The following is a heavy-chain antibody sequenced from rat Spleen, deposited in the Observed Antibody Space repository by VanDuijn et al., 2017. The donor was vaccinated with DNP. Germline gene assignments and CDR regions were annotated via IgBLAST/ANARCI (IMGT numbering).Heavy chain of an antibody. D-gene: IGHD1-4*01. Sequence: EVQLVESGGDLVQPGRSLKLSCVASGFTFNNYWMTWIRQVPGKGLEWVASITSSGGSTYYPDSVKGRFTISRDNAKNTLYLQMNSRRSEDTATYYCARTTRVYWYFDFWGPGTMVTVSS. CDR1: GFTFNNYW. V-gene: IGHV5-31*01. CDR2: ITSSGGST. CDR3: ARTTRVYWYFDF. J-gene: IGHJ1*01.